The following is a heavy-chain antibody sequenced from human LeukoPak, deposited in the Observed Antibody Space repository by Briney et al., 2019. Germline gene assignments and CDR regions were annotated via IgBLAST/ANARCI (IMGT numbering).Heavy chain of an antibody. V-gene: IGHV4-38-2*02. CDR1: AYSISSGYY. J-gene: IGHJ6*02. D-gene: IGHD3-16*02. CDR2: MYYSGSS. CDR3: ARGPPAVINPVYYYYGMDV. Sequence: NPSETLSLTCTVSAYSISSGYYWGWTRQPPGKGLEWIGSMYYSGSSFYNPSLKSRVAISVDTSKNQFSLKLSSVTAADTAVYYCARGPPAVINPVYYYYGMDVWGQGTTVTVSS.